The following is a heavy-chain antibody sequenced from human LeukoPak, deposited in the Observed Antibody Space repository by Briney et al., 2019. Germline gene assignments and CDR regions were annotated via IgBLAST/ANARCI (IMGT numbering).Heavy chain of an antibody. J-gene: IGHJ4*02. CDR2: INWNGGST. Sequence: GGSLRLSCAASGFTFDDYGMSWVRQAPGKGLEWVSNINWNGGSTGYADSVKGRFTISRDNAKNSSYLQMNSLRAEDTALYYCARGYYYDSSAYPGDYWGQGTLVTVSS. V-gene: IGHV3-20*04. CDR3: ARGYYYDSSAYPGDY. CDR1: GFTFDDYG. D-gene: IGHD3-22*01.